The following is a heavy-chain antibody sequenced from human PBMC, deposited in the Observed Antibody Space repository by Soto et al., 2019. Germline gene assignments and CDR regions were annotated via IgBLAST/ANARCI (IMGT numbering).Heavy chain of an antibody. J-gene: IGHJ5*02. V-gene: IGHV4-4*07. CDR2: VQMSGTT. CDR3: AKDRSTTRWFDP. D-gene: IGHD1-1*01. CDR1: GASVRSYH. Sequence: SETLSLTCAVSGASVRSYHWSWIRQAAGKGLEWIGRVQMSGTTNYNPSLKTRVTMSLDTSKNEVSLRMTSVTAADTAVYFCAKDRSTTRWFDPWGQGILVTVSS.